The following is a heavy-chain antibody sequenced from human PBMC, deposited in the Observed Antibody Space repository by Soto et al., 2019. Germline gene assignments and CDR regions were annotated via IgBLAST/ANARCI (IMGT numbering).Heavy chain of an antibody. CDR3: AKDSSVTAAGSGGWFDH. CDR1: GFDFNTYG. J-gene: IGHJ5*02. CDR2: ISFDGGNQ. D-gene: IGHD6-13*01. Sequence: QVQLVQSGGGVVQPGRSLRLACAASGFDFNTYGLHWVRQAPGKGLEWVAGISFDGGNQYYADSVKGRFTISRDKSNNTLYLQMNGLGAEDTATYYCAKDSSVTAAGSGGWFDHWGQGTLVIVSS. V-gene: IGHV3-30*18.